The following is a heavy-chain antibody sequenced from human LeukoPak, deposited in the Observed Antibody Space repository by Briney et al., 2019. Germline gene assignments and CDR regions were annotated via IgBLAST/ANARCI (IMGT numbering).Heavy chain of an antibody. V-gene: IGHV3-23*01. J-gene: IGHJ4*02. D-gene: IGHD3-10*01. CDR1: GFTFSSYG. CDR2: ISGSGGST. Sequence: PGGTLRLSCAASGFTFSSYGMSWVRQAPGKGLEWVSAISGSGGSTYYADSVKGRFTISRDNSKNTLYLQMNSLRAEDTAVYYCAGVYGSGSYYLDYWGQGTLVTVSS. CDR3: AGVYGSGSYYLDY.